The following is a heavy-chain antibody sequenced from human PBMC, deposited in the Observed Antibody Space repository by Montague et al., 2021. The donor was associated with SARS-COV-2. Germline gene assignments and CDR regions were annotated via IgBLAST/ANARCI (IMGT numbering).Heavy chain of an antibody. Sequence: SLRLSCAASGFRSTSNWMTWVRQAPGKGLEWVAHIKQDGGEKNYADSVKGRFTISRDNAKNSIFLQMNDLRAEDSAIYYCAKDDDYTSSCHYWGQGTLVTVSS. CDR2: IKQDGGEK. CDR1: GFRSTSNW. CDR3: AKDDDYTSSCHY. D-gene: IGHD6-13*01. J-gene: IGHJ4*02. V-gene: IGHV3-7*01.